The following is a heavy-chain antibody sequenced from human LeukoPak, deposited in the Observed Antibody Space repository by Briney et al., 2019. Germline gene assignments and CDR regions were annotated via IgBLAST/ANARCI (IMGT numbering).Heavy chain of an antibody. J-gene: IGHJ4*02. D-gene: IGHD1-26*01. Sequence: GGSLRLSCAASGFTFSSYGMHWVRQAPGKGLEWVAVIWYDGSNKYYADSVKGRFTISRDNSKNTLYLQMNSLRPEDTAVYYCARDGLLGATNPFDYWGQGTLVTVSS. CDR1: GFTFSSYG. V-gene: IGHV3-33*01. CDR2: IWYDGSNK. CDR3: ARDGLLGATNPFDY.